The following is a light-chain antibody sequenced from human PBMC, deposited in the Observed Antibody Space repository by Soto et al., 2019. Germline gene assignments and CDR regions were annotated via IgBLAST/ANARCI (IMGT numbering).Light chain of an antibody. J-gene: IGKJ4*01. CDR3: QQYNDWVT. Sequence: EIVITQSPATLSVSPGERATLSCRASQSVSSNLVWYQQKPGQAPRLLIYGASTRATGIPARFSGSGSGTEFTLTINSLQSEDFAVYYCQQYNDWVTFGGGTKVEI. CDR1: QSVSSN. V-gene: IGKV3-15*01. CDR2: GAS.